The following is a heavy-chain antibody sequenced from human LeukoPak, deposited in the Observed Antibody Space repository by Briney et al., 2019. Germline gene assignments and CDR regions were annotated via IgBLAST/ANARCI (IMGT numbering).Heavy chain of an antibody. Sequence: SETLSLTCAVSGYSISSGYYWGWIRQPPGKGLEWIGSIYHSGSTYYKPSLKSRVTISVDTSKNQFSLKLSSVTAADTAVYYCASRVYYYGSGSYYSWFDPRGQGTLVTVSS. CDR3: ASRVYYYGSGSYYSWFDP. D-gene: IGHD3-10*01. CDR2: IYHSGST. V-gene: IGHV4-38-2*01. J-gene: IGHJ5*02. CDR1: GYSISSGYY.